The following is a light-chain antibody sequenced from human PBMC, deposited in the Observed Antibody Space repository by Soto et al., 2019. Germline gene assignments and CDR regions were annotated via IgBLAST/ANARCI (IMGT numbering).Light chain of an antibody. CDR3: QQYYTTPWA. CDR2: WAS. Sequence: DIVMTHSPDSLAVSLGERSTINCKFNQTVLYSANDEDYLAWYQQKPGQPPKLLIYWASTRESGVPDRFSGSGSRTDFTLTISSLQAEDVAVYYCQQYYTTPWAFGQGTKVDIK. J-gene: IGKJ1*01. V-gene: IGKV4-1*01. CDR1: QTVLYSANDEDY.